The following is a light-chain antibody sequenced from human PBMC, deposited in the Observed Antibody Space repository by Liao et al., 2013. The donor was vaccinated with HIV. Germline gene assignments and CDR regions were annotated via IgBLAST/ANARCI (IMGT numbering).Light chain of an antibody. J-gene: IGLJ3*02. CDR3: QAWDGSTARV. V-gene: IGLV3-27*01. CDR1: VLAKKY. Sequence: SYELTQPSSVSVSPGQTAKITCSGDVLAKKYARWFQQKPGQAPVLVIHKDSERRSGIPERFSGSTSGNTATLTIGGTQAMDEADYYCQAWDGSTARVFGGGTKLTVL. CDR2: KDS.